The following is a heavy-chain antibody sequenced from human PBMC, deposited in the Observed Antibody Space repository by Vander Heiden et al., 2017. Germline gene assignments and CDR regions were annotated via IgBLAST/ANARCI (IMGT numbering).Heavy chain of an antibody. Sequence: EVRLVESGGGSVQPGGSLTLSCTASGFTFTDSAIHWVRQPSGKGLEWVGRTGTKDETYATSYAASVRGRFTIFRDHSDNTAYLQMNSLKTEDTAVYYCTRDAGDYNWLDPWGQGTLVTVSS. D-gene: IGHD4-17*01. V-gene: IGHV3-73*02. CDR2: TGTKDETYAT. CDR1: GFTFTDSA. J-gene: IGHJ5*02. CDR3: TRDAGDYNWLDP.